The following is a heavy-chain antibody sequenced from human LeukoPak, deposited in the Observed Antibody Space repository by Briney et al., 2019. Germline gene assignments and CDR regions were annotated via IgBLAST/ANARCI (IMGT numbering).Heavy chain of an antibody. Sequence: SETLSLTCTVSGGSISSGSYYWRWIRQPAGKGLEWIGRIYTSGSTNYNPSLKSRVTISVDTSKNQFSLKLSSVTAADTAVYYCARQKYYDFWSGYGTDVWGKGTTVTVSS. V-gene: IGHV4-61*02. J-gene: IGHJ6*04. CDR2: IYTSGST. D-gene: IGHD3-3*01. CDR1: GGSISSGSYY. CDR3: ARQKYYDFWSGYGTDV.